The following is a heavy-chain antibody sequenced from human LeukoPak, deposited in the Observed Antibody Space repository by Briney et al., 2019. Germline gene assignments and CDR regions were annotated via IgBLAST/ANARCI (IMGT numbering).Heavy chain of an antibody. CDR3: ASLVEYSSSSVYFQH. CDR1: GGSISSSTYY. J-gene: IGHJ1*01. V-gene: IGHV4-39*01. D-gene: IGHD6-6*01. CDR2: IYYSGST. Sequence: PSETLFLACTVSGGSISSSTYYWGWIRQSPGKGLEWIVSIYYSGSTYYNPSLESRVTISVDTSKNQFSLKLSSVTAADTAVYYCASLVEYSSSSVYFQHWGQGTLVTVSS.